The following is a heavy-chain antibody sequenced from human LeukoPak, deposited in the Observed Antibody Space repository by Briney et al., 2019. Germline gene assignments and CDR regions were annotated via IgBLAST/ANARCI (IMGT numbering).Heavy chain of an antibody. CDR1: GGSISSGGYS. CDR2: IYYTGST. J-gene: IGHJ4*02. V-gene: IGHV4-30-2*01. CDR3: ARARYGSGSYHYFDY. Sequence: PSETLSLTCTVSGGSISSGGYSWSWIRQPAGKGLEWIGYIYYTGSTYYNPSLKSRVTISVDRSKNQFSLKLTSVTAADTAVYYCARARYGSGSYHYFDYWGQGTLVTVSS. D-gene: IGHD3-10*01.